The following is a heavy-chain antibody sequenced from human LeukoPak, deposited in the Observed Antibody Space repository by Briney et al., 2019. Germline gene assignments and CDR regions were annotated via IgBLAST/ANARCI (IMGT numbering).Heavy chain of an antibody. CDR1: GGTFSRYA. J-gene: IGHJ4*02. D-gene: IGHD2-15*01. V-gene: IGHV1-69*04. CDR2: IIPILGIA. CDR3: ARIPYGYCSGGSCYLLDY. Sequence: SVKVSCKASGGTFSRYAISWVRQAPGQGLEWVGRIIPILGIANYAQKFQGRGTITADKSTSTAYMELSSLRSEDTAVYYCARIPYGYCSGGSCYLLDYWGQGTLVTVSS.